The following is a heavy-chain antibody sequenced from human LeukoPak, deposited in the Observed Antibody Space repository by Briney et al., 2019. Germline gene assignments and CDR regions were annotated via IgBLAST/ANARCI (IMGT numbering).Heavy chain of an antibody. CDR2: ITSGGGVI. CDR3: ARKRLADLGDDTSFGGTPFDS. V-gene: IGHV3-48*03. CDR1: GFTFETYH. J-gene: IGHJ4*02. Sequence: GGSLRLSCVASGFTFETYHMNWIRQAPGKGLEWLSGITSGGGVIYYADSVKGRFTISRDDATNSVFLQMSGLTVADTAVYYCARKRLADLGDDTSFGGTPFDSWGQGTLVIVSS. D-gene: IGHD3-16*01.